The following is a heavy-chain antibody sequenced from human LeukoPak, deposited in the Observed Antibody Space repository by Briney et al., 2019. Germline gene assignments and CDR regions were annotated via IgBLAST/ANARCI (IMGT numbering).Heavy chain of an antibody. J-gene: IGHJ4*02. D-gene: IGHD3-10*01. CDR2: ISSSGSHI. CDR1: GFTFSSYA. CDR3: ARGCFGELLFDH. V-gene: IGHV3-21*04. Sequence: GGSLRLSCAASGFTFSSYAMSWVRQPPGKGLEWVSCISSSGSHIYTVDSVKGRFAISRDNAKNPLYLQMNSLRAEDTALYYCARGCFGELLFDHWGQGTLVTVPS.